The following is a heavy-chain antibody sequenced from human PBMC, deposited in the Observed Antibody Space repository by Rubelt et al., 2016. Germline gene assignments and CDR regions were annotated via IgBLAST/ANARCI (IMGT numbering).Heavy chain of an antibody. D-gene: IGHD3-16*01. J-gene: IGHJ4*02. V-gene: IGHV3-43*01. CDR3: AKEVNGGSIDY. CDR1: GFTFDDYT. Sequence: ASGFTFDDYTMHWVRQAPGKGLEWVSPISWDGGSTYYADSVKGRFTIYRDNSKNSLYLQMNSLRTEDTALYYCAKEVNGGSIDYWGQGTLVTVSS. CDR2: ISWDGGST.